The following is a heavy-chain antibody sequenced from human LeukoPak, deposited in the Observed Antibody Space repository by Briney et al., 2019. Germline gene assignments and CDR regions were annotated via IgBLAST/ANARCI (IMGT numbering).Heavy chain of an antibody. D-gene: IGHD2-15*01. J-gene: IGHJ5*02. CDR2: MNPNSGNT. Sequence: GASVKVSCKASGYTFTSYDINWVRQATGQGLEWMGWMNPNSGNTGYAQKFQGRVTMTRNTSISTAYMELSSLRSEDTAVYYCARGVYCSGGSCSDGHWFDPWGQGTLVTVSS. CDR3: ARGVYCSGGSCSDGHWFDP. V-gene: IGHV1-8*01. CDR1: GYTFTSYD.